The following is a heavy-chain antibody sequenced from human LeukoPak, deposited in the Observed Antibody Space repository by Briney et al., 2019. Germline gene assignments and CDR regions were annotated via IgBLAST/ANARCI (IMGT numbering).Heavy chain of an antibody. D-gene: IGHD5-12*01. V-gene: IGHV4-59*08. J-gene: IGHJ4*02. CDR3: ARHKTGGYSGYDSLFLAY. Sequence: SETLSLTCTVSGGSISSYYWSWIRQPPGKGLEWIGYIYYSGSTNYKPSLKSRVTISVDTSKNQFSLKPSSVTAADTAVYYCARHKTGGYSGYDSLFLAYWGQGTLVTVSS. CDR1: GGSISSYY. CDR2: IYYSGST.